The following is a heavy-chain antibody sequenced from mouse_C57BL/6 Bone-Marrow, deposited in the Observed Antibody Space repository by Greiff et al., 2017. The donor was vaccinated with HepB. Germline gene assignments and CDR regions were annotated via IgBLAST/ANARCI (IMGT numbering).Heavy chain of an antibody. CDR2: ISGGSSTI. V-gene: IGHV5-17*01. J-gene: IGHJ4*01. CDR1: GFTFSDYG. Sequence: EVKLVESGGGLVKPGGSLKLSCAASGFTFSDYGMHWVRQAPEKGLEWVAYISGGSSTIYYADTVKGRFTISRDNAKNTLFLQMTSLRSEDTAMYYCARPARGDYWGQGTSVTVSS. CDR3: ARPARGDY.